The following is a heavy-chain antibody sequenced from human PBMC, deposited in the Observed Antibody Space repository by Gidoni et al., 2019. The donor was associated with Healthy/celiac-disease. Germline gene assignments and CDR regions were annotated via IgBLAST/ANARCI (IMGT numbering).Heavy chain of an antibody. J-gene: IGHJ4*02. CDR2: ST. V-gene: IGHV4-39*01. D-gene: IGHD3-10*01. Sequence: STYYNPSLKSRVTISVDTSKNQFSLKLSSVTAADTAVYYCARQIFSGTGFQDYFDYWGQGTLVTVSS. CDR3: ARQIFSGTGFQDYFDY.